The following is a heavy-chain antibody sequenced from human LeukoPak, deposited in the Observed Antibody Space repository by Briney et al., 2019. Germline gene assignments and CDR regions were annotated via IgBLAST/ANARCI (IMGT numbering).Heavy chain of an antibody. V-gene: IGHV4-39*01. CDR1: GGSISSSNYY. J-gene: IGHJ3*02. Sequence: PSETLSLTCTVSGGSISSSNYYWGWIRQPPGKGLEWIGSIYYSGSTHYNSSLKSRVTISVDTSKNQFFLKLSSVTAADTAVYYCARPGTGAFDIWGQGTMVTV. D-gene: IGHD3-10*01. CDR3: ARPGTGAFDI. CDR2: IYYSGST.